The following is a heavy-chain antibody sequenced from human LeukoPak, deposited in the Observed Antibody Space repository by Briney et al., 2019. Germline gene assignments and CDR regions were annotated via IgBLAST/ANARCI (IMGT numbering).Heavy chain of an antibody. Sequence: SETLSLTCTVSGGSISSYYWSWIRQPAGKGLEWIGRIYTSGSTNYNPSLKSRVTMSVDTSKNQFSLKLSSVTAADTAVYYCARDQRLGGSGTHNWFDPWGQGTQVTVSS. CDR2: IYTSGST. J-gene: IGHJ5*02. V-gene: IGHV4-4*07. D-gene: IGHD3-10*01. CDR3: ARDQRLGGSGTHNWFDP. CDR1: GGSISSYY.